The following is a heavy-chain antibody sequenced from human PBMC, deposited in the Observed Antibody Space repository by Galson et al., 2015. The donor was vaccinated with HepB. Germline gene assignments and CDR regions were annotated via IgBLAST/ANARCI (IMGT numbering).Heavy chain of an antibody. CDR1: GFTFSTYA. J-gene: IGHJ4*02. D-gene: IGHD3-10*01. V-gene: IGHV3-23*01. CDR2: ISGPGGNK. Sequence: SLRLSCAASGFTFSTYAMRWVRQAPGKGLEWISAISGPGGNKYYADSVRGRFTISRDNSKNTLYLQMNSLRADDTAVYYCATGFRFGELGYWGQGTLVTVSS. CDR3: ATGFRFGELGY.